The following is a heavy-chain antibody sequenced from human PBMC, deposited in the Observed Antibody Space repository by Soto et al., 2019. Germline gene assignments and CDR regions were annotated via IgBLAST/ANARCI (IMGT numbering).Heavy chain of an antibody. V-gene: IGHV3-53*02. CDR3: AREGGYGGDSLHWYFDL. CDR2: FCGGGSR. J-gene: IGHJ2*01. Sequence: EVQLVETGGGLIQPGGSLRLSCAASGFIVTSHYMSWVRQAPGKGLEWVSVFCGGGSRYYADSVKGRFPISRDYSENSLYLQMNSLRAEDTAVYYCAREGGYGGDSLHWYFDLWGRGTLVTVSS. D-gene: IGHD2-21*02. CDR1: GFIVTSHY.